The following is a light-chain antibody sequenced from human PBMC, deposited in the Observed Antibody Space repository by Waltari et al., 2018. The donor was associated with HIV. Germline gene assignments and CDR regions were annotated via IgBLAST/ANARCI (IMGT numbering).Light chain of an antibody. V-gene: IGLV3-21*04. CDR2: YDV. J-gene: IGLJ2*01. CDR3: QVWDSDSRSVV. Sequence: SYVLTQPPSVSVAPGETAIITCGGHQIGDKSLYWYQQKPGQAPLLVSQYDVERPSGFPERISAAKSGQTATLTITRVEAGDEADYFCQVWDSDSRSVVFGGGTNLTVL. CDR1: QIGDKS.